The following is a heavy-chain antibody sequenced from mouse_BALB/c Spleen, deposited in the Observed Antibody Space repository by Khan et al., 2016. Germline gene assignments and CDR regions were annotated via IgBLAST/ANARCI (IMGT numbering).Heavy chain of an antibody. CDR1: GFIFTSYG. Sequence: QIQLVQSGPELRKPGETVKISCKASGFIFTSYGMIWVKQAPGEGLKWMGWINTNTGEPTYAEKFKGRFAFSLETSAIIAYLQINDLKNEDTATCFCAVDGNYALDYWDQGTAVTVSS. V-gene: IGHV9-3*02. CDR3: AVDGNYALDY. J-gene: IGHJ4*01. D-gene: IGHD2-1*01. CDR2: INTNTGEP.